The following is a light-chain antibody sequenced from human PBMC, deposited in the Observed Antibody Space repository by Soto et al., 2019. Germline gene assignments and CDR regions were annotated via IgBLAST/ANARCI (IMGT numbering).Light chain of an antibody. Sequence: EIVLTQSPGTLSLSPGERATLSFRASQSVSSSSCLAWYPQKPRQAPRLLIYGASSRATGLPDRVSCSGSATDVTRTISRLESEDVAVYSCWQYGSSPSCTFGQGTKLWIK. V-gene: IGKV3-20*01. J-gene: IGKJ2*02. CDR1: QSVSSSSC. CDR3: WQYGSSPSCT. CDR2: GAS.